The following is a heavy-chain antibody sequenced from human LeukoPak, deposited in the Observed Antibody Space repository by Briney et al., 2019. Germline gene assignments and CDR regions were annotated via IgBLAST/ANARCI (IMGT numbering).Heavy chain of an antibody. CDR2: INWNGGYT. CDR3: ARGQYGSGSYYNNWFDL. CDR1: GFTFDDYD. J-gene: IGHJ5*02. D-gene: IGHD3-10*01. Sequence: GGSLRLSCEASGFTFDDYDMSWVRQAPRKGLEWGSSINWNGGYTDYADSVKGRFTISRDNGKNSLYLQMNSLRVEDTAQYYCARGQYGSGSYYNNWFDLWGRGTLVTVSS. V-gene: IGHV3-20*04.